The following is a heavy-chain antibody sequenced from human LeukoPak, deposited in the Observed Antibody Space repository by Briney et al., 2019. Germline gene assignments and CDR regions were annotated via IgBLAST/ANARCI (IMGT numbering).Heavy chain of an antibody. V-gene: IGHV1-8*01. D-gene: IGHD2-15*01. CDR2: MNPNSGNT. J-gene: IGHJ6*04. CDR3: ARSRRHYCSGGSCYPRDMDV. CDR1: GYTFTSYD. Sequence: ASVKVSCKASGYTFTSYDINWVRQATGQGLEWMGWMNPNSGNTGYAQKFQGRVTMTRNTSISTAYMELSSLRSEDTAVYYCARSRRHYCSGGSCYPRDMDVWGKGTTVTIFS.